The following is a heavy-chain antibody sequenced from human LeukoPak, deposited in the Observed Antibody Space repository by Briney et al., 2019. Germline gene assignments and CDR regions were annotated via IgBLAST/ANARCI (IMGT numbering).Heavy chain of an antibody. D-gene: IGHD1/OR15-1a*01. CDR1: GFRFSDYT. CDR2: ISSSSSYI. V-gene: IGHV3-21*01. CDR3: AKDSPSRTATTEVPVDY. J-gene: IGHJ4*02. Sequence: GGSLRLSCAASGFRFSDYTMNWVRQAPGKGLEWVSSISSSSSYIYFANSVRGRFTISRDNAKHSLYLQTNSLRAEDTAVYYCAKDSPSRTATTEVPVDYWGQGTLVTVYS.